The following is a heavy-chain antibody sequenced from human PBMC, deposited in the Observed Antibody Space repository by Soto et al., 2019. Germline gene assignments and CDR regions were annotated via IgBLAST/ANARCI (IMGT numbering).Heavy chain of an antibody. V-gene: IGHV1-2*04. Sequence: QVQLVQSGAEVKKPGASVKVSCKASGYSFTDYHIHWVRQAPGQGLEWLGRINPKSGGTSTAQKFQGWGTMTTDTSISTASMELTRLTSDDTAIYYCARGDSTDCSNGVCSFFYNHDMDVWGQGTMVTVSS. J-gene: IGHJ6*02. D-gene: IGHD2-8*01. CDR2: INPKSGGT. CDR1: GYSFTDYH. CDR3: ARGDSTDCSNGVCSFFYNHDMDV.